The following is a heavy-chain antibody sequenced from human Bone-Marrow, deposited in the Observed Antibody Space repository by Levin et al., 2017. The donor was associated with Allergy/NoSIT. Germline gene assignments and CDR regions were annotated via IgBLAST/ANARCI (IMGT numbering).Heavy chain of an antibody. J-gene: IGHJ4*02. D-gene: IGHD4-17*01. CDR2: IIPIFGST. V-gene: IGHV1-69*06. CDR3: ARGGGRGDYGDYDFISYFDY. Sequence: KISCMASGGTFSSYGISWVRQAPGQGLEWMGGIIPIFGSTNYAQKFQGRVTITADKSTSAAYMELSSLRSEDTAMYYCARGGGRGDYGDYDFISYFDYWGQGTLVTVSS. CDR1: GGTFSSYG.